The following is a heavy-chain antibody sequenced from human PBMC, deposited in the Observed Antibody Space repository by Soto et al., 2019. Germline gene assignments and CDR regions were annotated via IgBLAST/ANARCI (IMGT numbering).Heavy chain of an antibody. V-gene: IGHV1-2*02. D-gene: IGHD2-2*01. CDR3: ARERYQVISDGMDV. J-gene: IGHJ6*01. Sequence: QVQLVQSGADVKTPGASVRVSCKASGYTFTGYYVHWVREAPGQGLEWMGWINPETGGTSYAQKFQGRVTLSRDTSIKTAYLELSRLRFDDAAVYFCARERYQVISDGMDVW. CDR1: GYTFTGYY. CDR2: INPETGGT.